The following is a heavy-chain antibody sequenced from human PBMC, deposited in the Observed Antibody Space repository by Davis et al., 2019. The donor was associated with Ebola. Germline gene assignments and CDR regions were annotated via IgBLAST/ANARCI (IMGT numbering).Heavy chain of an antibody. CDR1: GGSISSGGYY. CDR2: INHSGST. CDR3: ARGIHDYIWGSYRP. J-gene: IGHJ5*02. V-gene: IGHV4-39*07. Sequence: MPSETLSLTCTVSGGSISSGGYYWSWIRQPPGKGLEWIGEINHSGSTNYNPSLKSRVTISVDTSKNQFSLKLSSVTAADTAVYYCARGIHDYIWGSYRPWGQGTLVTVSS. D-gene: IGHD3-16*02.